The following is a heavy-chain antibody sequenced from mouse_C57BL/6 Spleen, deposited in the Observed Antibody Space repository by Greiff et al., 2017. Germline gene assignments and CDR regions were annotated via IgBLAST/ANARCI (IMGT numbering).Heavy chain of an antibody. CDR3: ARITTVVRAMDY. CDR1: GYTFTNYW. V-gene: IGHV1-63*01. D-gene: IGHD1-1*01. Sequence: VQLQESGAELVRPGTSVKMSCKASGYTFTNYWIGWAKQRPGHGLEWIGDIYPGGGYTNYNEKFKGKATLTADKSSSTAYMQFSSLTSEDSAIYYCARITTVVRAMDYWGQGTSVTVSS. CDR2: IYPGGGYT. J-gene: IGHJ4*01.